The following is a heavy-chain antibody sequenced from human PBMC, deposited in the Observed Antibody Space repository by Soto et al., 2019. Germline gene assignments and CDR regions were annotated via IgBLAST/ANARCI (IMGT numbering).Heavy chain of an antibody. CDR3: VRETQIVMVVVPTPGSPGAFDM. Sequence: QMQLVESGGGVVQPGRSLRLSCAASGFSFRNYNLHWVGQAPGKGLEWVAVVSHDGVNKHYAESVKGRLSISRDSSRDTLSLQMNSLRPEDTAVYYCVRETQIVMVVVPTPGSPGAFDMWGQGTMVTVSS. V-gene: IGHV3-30-3*01. CDR2: VSHDGVNK. CDR1: GFSFRNYN. J-gene: IGHJ3*02. D-gene: IGHD2-15*01.